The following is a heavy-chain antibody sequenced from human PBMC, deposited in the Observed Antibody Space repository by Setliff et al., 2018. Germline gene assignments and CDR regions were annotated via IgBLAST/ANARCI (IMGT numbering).Heavy chain of an antibody. CDR1: GGSISGGGYY. Sequence: TSETLSLTCSVSGGSISGGGYYWNWIRQPAGKGLDWIGRIFSGGSTTHYNPSLKSRLSMSIDTSKSQFSLRLSSVTAADTAVYYCARDDYDSGGYYYGSFDVWGQGTLVTVSS. CDR2: IFSGGST. CDR3: ARDDYDSGGYYYGSFDV. V-gene: IGHV4-61*02. J-gene: IGHJ3*01. D-gene: IGHD3-22*01.